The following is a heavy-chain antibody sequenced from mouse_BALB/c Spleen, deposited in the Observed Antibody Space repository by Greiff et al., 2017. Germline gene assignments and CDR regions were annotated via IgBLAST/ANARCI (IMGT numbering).Heavy chain of an antibody. CDR1: GFTFSSYA. CDR3: ARRNYGSSYAMDY. J-gene: IGHJ4*01. Sequence: EVQLVESGGGLVKPGGSLKLSCAASGFTFSSYAMSWVRQSPEKRLEWVAEISSGGSYTYYPDTVTGRFTISRDNAKNTLYLEMSSLRSEDTAMYYCARRNYGSSYAMDYWGQGTSVTVSS. CDR2: ISSGGSYT. D-gene: IGHD1-1*01. V-gene: IGHV5-9-4*01.